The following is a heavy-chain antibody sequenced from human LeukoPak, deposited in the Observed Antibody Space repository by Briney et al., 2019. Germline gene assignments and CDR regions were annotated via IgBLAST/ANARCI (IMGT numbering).Heavy chain of an antibody. CDR3: ARVEIVLMVYAINY. D-gene: IGHD2-8*01. V-gene: IGHV4-34*01. Sequence: SSETLSLTCAVYGGSFSGYYWSWIRQPPGKGLEWIGEINHSGSTNYNPSLKSRVTISVDTSKNQFSLELSSVTAADTAVYYCARVEIVLMVYAINYWGQGTLVTVSS. CDR2: INHSGST. CDR1: GGSFSGYY. J-gene: IGHJ4*02.